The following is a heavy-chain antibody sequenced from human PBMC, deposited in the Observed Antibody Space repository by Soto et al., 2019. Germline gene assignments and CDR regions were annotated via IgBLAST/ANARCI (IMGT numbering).Heavy chain of an antibody. Sequence: PGGSLRLSCAASGFTFTSHAMHWVRQTPGKGLEWVSRINDDGISTNYADSVKGRFTISRDNAKNTLYLQMNALRVEDTAVYYCTRGPRSTSTGTGAFWGQGTLVTVSS. J-gene: IGHJ4*02. CDR2: INDDGIST. V-gene: IGHV3-74*01. CDR1: GFTFTSHA. D-gene: IGHD1-1*01. CDR3: TRGPRSTSTGTGAF.